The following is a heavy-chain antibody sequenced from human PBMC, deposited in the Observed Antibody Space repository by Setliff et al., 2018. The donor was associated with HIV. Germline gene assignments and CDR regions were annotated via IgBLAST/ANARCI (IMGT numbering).Heavy chain of an antibody. V-gene: IGHV4-31*03. CDR3: ARIIMPRGGAFDI. Sequence: SETLSLTCTVSGGTIASGGHYWSWIRQHPGKGLEWIGYIFYSGDTSYNPSLKSRLTLSLDTSKNQFSLKLNSVTAADTAVYYCARIIMPRGGAFDIWGQGTMVTVSS. J-gene: IGHJ3*02. CDR1: GGTIASGGHY. CDR2: IFYSGDT. D-gene: IGHD3-10*01.